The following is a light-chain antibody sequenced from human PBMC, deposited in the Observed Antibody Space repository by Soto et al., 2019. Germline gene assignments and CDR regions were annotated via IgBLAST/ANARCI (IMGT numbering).Light chain of an antibody. CDR3: SSYTSSSTPYV. CDR1: SSDVGGYNY. CDR2: EVS. J-gene: IGLJ1*01. Sequence: QSALTQPASVSGSPGQSITISCTGTSSDVGGYNYVSWYQQHPGKAPKLMIYEVSNWPSGVSNRFSGSKSGNTTSLTISGLQAEDEADYYCSSYTSSSTPYVFGTGTKV. V-gene: IGLV2-14*01.